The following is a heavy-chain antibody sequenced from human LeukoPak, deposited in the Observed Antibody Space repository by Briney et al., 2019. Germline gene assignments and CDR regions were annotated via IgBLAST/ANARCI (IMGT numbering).Heavy chain of an antibody. CDR2: INWNGGST. V-gene: IGHV3-20*01. J-gene: IGHJ6*02. Sequence: PGGSLRLSCAASGFTFDDYGMSWVRQGPGRGLEWVSGINWNGGSTGYADSVKGRFTITRDNAKNSLYLQMNSLRAEDTALYHCASESPKTYYYYGMDVWGQGTTVTVSS. CDR3: ASESPKTYYYYGMDV. CDR1: GFTFDDYG.